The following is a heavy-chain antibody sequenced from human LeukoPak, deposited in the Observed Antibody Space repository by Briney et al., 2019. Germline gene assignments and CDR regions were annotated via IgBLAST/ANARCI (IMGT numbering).Heavy chain of an antibody. D-gene: IGHD3-10*01. J-gene: IGHJ6*03. V-gene: IGHV1-69*13. CDR2: IIPIFGTA. Sequence: SVKVSCKASGGTFSSYAISWVRQAPGQGLEWMGGIIPIFGTANYAQKFQGRVTITADESTSTAYMELSSLRSEDTAVYYCAGSSGSYIDNYYYYYMDVWGKGTTVIVSS. CDR1: GGTFSSYA. CDR3: AGSSGSYIDNYYYYYMDV.